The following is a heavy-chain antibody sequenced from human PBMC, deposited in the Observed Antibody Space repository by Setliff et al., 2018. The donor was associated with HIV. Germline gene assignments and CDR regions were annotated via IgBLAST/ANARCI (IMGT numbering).Heavy chain of an antibody. Sequence: SETLSLTCTVSGGSISSYYRSWIRQPPGKGLEWIGNIHSSGSTNYHPSLKSRVAIFLDTSKNQFSLKLSSVTAADTAVYYCARLGAVAGPPEDNWGQGPLVTFSS. V-gene: IGHV4-4*09. CDR3: ARLGAVAGPPEDN. J-gene: IGHJ4*02. CDR1: GGSISSYY. CDR2: IHSSGST. D-gene: IGHD6-19*01.